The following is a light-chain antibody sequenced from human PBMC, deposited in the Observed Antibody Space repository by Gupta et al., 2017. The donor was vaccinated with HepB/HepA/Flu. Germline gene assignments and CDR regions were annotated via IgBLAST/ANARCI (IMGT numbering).Light chain of an antibody. Sequence: QSVLTQPPSASVTPGQSVPISWSGSSSHLGSNTVNWYQQLPGTAPKLLIYSNNKRLSGVPDRFSGSKSGTSASVAISGLQAEDEADYYCAAGDDSRNGVVFGGGTKLTVL. CDR1: SSHLGSNT. CDR2: SNN. CDR3: AAGDDSRNGVV. V-gene: IGLV1-44*01. J-gene: IGLJ2*01.